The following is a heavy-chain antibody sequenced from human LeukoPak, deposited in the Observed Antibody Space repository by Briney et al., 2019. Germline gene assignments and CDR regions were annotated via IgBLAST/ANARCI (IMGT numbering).Heavy chain of an antibody. Sequence: PGGSLRLSCAGSGFTFHDYTMHWVRQPPGKGLEWVSLIRWDGGEIHYADSLKGRFTISRDNSENSLFLQMNSLGIEDTALYYCAKATSSGWGYAFDVWGRGTMVTVSA. CDR3: AKATSSGWGYAFDV. CDR1: GFTFHDYT. V-gene: IGHV3-43*01. J-gene: IGHJ3*01. CDR2: IRWDGGEI. D-gene: IGHD6-19*01.